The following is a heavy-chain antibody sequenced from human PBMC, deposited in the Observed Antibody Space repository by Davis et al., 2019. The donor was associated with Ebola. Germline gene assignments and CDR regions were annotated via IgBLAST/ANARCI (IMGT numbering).Heavy chain of an antibody. V-gene: IGHV3-9*01. Sequence: PGGSLRLSCAASGFTFHNYAMHWVRQPPGKGLEWVSGVSWNSGNIGYADSAKGRFTISRDNARNSLYLQMTSLRVEDTAVYYCARAVDTAMDNWYFDLWGRGTLVTVSS. CDR1: GFTFHNYA. J-gene: IGHJ2*01. D-gene: IGHD5-18*01. CDR3: ARAVDTAMDNWYFDL. CDR2: VSWNSGNI.